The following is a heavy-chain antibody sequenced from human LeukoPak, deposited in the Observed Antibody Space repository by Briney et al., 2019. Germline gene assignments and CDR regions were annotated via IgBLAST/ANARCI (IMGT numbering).Heavy chain of an antibody. J-gene: IGHJ4*02. CDR3: AKDPPLPWVQWFGDY. CDR2: IRFNGTFT. D-gene: IGHD3-10*01. Sequence: GGSLRLSCAAAGFSFSSHGMYWVRQAPGKGLEWLAFIRFNGTFTYYGDSVKGRFTISRDNSKNTLYLQMNSLRAEDTAVYYCAKDPPLPWVQWFGDYWGQGTLVTVSS. CDR1: GFSFSSHG. V-gene: IGHV3-30*02.